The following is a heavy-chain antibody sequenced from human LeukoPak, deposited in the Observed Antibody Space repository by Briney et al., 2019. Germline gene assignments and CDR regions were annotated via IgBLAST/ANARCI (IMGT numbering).Heavy chain of an antibody. CDR1: GFTFSSYG. CDR2: IRYDGSNK. CDR3: ARERMYSGSGSTYPYYDY. D-gene: IGHD3-10*01. J-gene: IGHJ4*02. Sequence: PGESLRLSCAASGFTFSSYGMHWVRQAPGKGLEWVAFIRYDGSNKYYADSVKGRFTISRDNSKNTLYLQMNSLRAEDTAEYFCARERMYSGSGSTYPYYDYWGQGTLVTVSS. V-gene: IGHV3-30*02.